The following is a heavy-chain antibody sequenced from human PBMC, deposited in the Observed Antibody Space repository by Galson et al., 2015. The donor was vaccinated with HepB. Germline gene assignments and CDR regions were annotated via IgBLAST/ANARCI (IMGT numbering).Heavy chain of an antibody. J-gene: IGHJ4*02. CDR3: TSRTNDVSDGTYVDY. Sequence: QSGAEVKKAGEPLKISCKGSAYTFSNCWIGWVRQMPGKGLEWMGIVSPDNSDTHYSPSFQGQVTISADKSITTAYLQWNSLRASDTAMYYCTSRTNDVSDGTYVDYWGQGTLVTVTS. V-gene: IGHV5-51*01. D-gene: IGHD1-14*01. CDR1: AYTFSNCW. CDR2: VSPDNSDT.